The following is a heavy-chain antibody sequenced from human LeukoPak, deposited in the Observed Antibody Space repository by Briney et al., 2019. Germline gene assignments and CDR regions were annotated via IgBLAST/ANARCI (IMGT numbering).Heavy chain of an antibody. CDR3: QRAAYDILTGYYNGRWFDP. J-gene: IGHJ5*02. Sequence: PRGSLKLSCAASGFTFSSYAMHWVRQAPGNGLERMAVLSYDGSNNYYADSVKGRFTISRDNSKNTLYLQMNSLRAEDTVVFFWQRAAYDILTGYYNGRWFDPWGQGTLVTVSS. D-gene: IGHD3-9*01. CDR1: GFTFSSYA. CDR2: LSYDGSNN. V-gene: IGHV3-30*04.